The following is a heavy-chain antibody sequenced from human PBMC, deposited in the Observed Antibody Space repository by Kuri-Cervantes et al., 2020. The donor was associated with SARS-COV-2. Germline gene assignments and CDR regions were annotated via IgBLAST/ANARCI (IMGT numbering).Heavy chain of an antibody. CDR3: AKKGVGSSTSTVYYYYYMDV. V-gene: IGHV3-23*01. CDR2: ISGSGGST. D-gene: IGHD2-2*01. CDR1: GFTFSSYA. J-gene: IGHJ6*03. Sequence: GGSLRLSCAASGFTFSSYAMSWVRQAPGKGLEWVSAISGSGGSTYYADSVKGRFTISRDNSKNTRYLQMNSLRAEDTAVYYCAKKGVGSSTSTVYYYYYMDVWGKGTTVTVSS.